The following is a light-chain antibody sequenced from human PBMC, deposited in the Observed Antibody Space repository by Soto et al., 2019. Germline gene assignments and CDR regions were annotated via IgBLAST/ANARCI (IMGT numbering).Light chain of an antibody. CDR1: QSLLHSNGYNY. V-gene: IGKV2-28*01. CDR2: LGS. J-gene: IGKJ5*01. Sequence: DIVMTQSPLSLPVTPGEPASISCRSSQSLLHSNGYNYLDWYLQKPGQSPQLLIYLGSNRASGVPDRFSGRGSGTDFTLKISRVEAEDVGVYYCMQALQTLFGQGTRLEIK. CDR3: MQALQTL.